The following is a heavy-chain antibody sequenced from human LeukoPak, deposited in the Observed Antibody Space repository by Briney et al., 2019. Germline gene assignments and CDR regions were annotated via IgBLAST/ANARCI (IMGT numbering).Heavy chain of an antibody. D-gene: IGHD6-6*01. Sequence: ASVKVSCKASGYTFTSYGISWVRQAPGQGLEWMGWLSAYNGNTNYAQKLQGRVTMTTDTSTSTAYMELRSLRSDDTAVYYCARDKSRSSWSTSPVDYWGEGTLVTVSS. CDR1: GYTFTSYG. V-gene: IGHV1-18*04. CDR2: LSAYNGNT. J-gene: IGHJ4*02. CDR3: ARDKSRSSWSTSPVDY.